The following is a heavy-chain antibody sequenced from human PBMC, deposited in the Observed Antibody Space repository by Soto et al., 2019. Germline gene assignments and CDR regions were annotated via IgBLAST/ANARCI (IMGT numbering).Heavy chain of an antibody. CDR3: AKVKQGTTVTKGSYFQH. CDR2: ISGSGGST. V-gene: IGHV3-23*01. D-gene: IGHD4-4*01. CDR1: GFTFSSYA. Sequence: PGGSLRLSCAASGFTFSSYAMSWVRQAPGKGLEWVSAISGSGGSTYYADSVKGRFTISRDNSKNTLYLQMNSLRAEDTAVYYCAKVKQGTTVTKGSYFQHWGQGTLVTVSS. J-gene: IGHJ1*01.